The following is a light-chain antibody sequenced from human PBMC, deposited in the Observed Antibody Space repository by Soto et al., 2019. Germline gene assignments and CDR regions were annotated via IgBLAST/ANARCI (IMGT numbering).Light chain of an antibody. J-gene: IGLJ1*01. CDR2: DVN. Sequence: QSALTQPRSVSGSPGQSVTISCTGTSSDVGGYNYVSWYQQHPGKAPKLMIYDVNKRPSGVPDRFSGSKSGNTASLTISGLQAEDEADYYCCSYAGIYTYVFGTGTKRTV. V-gene: IGLV2-11*01. CDR1: SSDVGGYNY. CDR3: CSYAGIYTYV.